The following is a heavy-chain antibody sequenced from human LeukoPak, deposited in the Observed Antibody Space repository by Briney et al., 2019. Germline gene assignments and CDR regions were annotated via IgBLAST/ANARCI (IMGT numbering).Heavy chain of an antibody. J-gene: IGHJ4*02. CDR3: AKTNGYYSD. D-gene: IGHD3-22*01. CDR1: GFSFSKYW. V-gene: IGHV3-74*01. Sequence: QSGGSLRLSCAASGFSFSKYWMHWVRQTPGEGLVWVSRIKEDGTYTSYADSVKGRFTISRDNSKNSLSLQVSSLRAEDTAVYYCAKTNGYYSDWGQGTLVTVSS. CDR2: IKEDGTYT.